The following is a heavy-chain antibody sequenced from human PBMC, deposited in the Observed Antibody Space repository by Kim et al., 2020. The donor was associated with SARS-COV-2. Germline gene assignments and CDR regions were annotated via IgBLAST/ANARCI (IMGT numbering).Heavy chain of an antibody. CDR1: GFTFSSYG. CDR3: AKDAYDFWSGPSVYFDL. Sequence: GGSLRLSCAASGFTFSSYGMHWVRQAPGKGLEWVAVIAYDGGNKYYVGSVKGRFTVSRDNSKNTLYLQMNSLRAEDTAVYYCAKDAYDFWSGPSVYFDL. CDR2: IAYDGGNK. D-gene: IGHD3-3*01. V-gene: IGHV3-30*18. J-gene: IGHJ2*01.